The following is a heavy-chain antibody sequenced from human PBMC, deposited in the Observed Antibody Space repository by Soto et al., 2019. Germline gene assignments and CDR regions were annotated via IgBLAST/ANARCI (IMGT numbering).Heavy chain of an antibody. CDR2: IYYSGST. CDR3: ARWTTVITSDAFDI. V-gene: IGHV4-31*03. D-gene: IGHD4-17*01. CDR1: GGSISTGGYY. J-gene: IGHJ3*02. Sequence: QVQLQESGPGLVXPSQTLSLTCTVSGGSISTGGYYWSWIRQHPGKGLEWIGYIYYSGSTYYNPSLKSRVPISVDTSKNQFSLKLSSVTAADTAVYYCARWTTVITSDAFDIWGRGTMVTVSS.